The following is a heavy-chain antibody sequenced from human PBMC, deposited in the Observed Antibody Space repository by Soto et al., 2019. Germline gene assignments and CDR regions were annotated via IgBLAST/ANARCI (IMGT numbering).Heavy chain of an antibody. Sequence: EVQLLESGGGLVQPGGSLRLSCAASGFTFSSYAMSWVRQAPGKGLEWVSAISGSGGSTYYADSVKGRFTISRDNSKNTLYLQMNSLRAEDTAVYYYAKTVYDLWCGYYVYCGQGTLVTVSS. V-gene: IGHV3-23*01. CDR1: GFTFSSYA. CDR2: ISGSGGST. J-gene: IGHJ4*02. D-gene: IGHD3-3*01. CDR3: AKTVYDLWCGYYVY.